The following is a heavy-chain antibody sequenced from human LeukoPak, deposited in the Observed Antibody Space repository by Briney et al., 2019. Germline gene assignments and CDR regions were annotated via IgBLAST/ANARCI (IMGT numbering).Heavy chain of an antibody. V-gene: IGHV4-30-4*01. CDR2: IYYSGST. D-gene: IGHD6-13*01. Sequence: PSETLSLTCTVSGGSISSGDYYWSWIRQPPGKGLEWIGYIYYSGSTYYNPSLKSRVTISVDTSKNQFSLKLSSVTAADTAVYYCARQEAAAVEFDYWGQGTLVTVSS. CDR1: GGSISSGDYY. CDR3: ARQEAAAVEFDY. J-gene: IGHJ4*02.